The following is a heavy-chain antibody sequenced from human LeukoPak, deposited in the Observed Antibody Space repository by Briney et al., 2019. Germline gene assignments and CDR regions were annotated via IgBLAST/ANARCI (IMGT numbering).Heavy chain of an antibody. V-gene: IGHV4-30-4*01. CDR1: GGSISSGDYS. CDR2: IYYSGST. D-gene: IGHD3-22*01. Sequence: SETLSLTCTVSGGSISSGDYSWSWIRQPPGKGLEWIGYIYYSGSTYYNPSLKSRVTISVDTSKNQFSLKLSSVTAADTAVYYCARAPQDTYYYDSSGYYFDYWGQGTLVTVSS. J-gene: IGHJ4*02. CDR3: ARAPQDTYYYDSSGYYFDY.